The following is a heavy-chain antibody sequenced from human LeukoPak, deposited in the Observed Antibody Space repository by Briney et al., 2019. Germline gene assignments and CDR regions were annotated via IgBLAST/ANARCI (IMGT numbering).Heavy chain of an antibody. J-gene: IGHJ4*02. CDR3: AGYGDYPY. D-gene: IGHD4-17*01. V-gene: IGHV3-48*01. Sequence: QSGGSLRLSCAASGFTFSTYDMHWVRQAPGEGLEWVSYFGNSGTIYYADSVKGRFTISRDNAKNSLYLQMNSLRVEDTAVYYCAGYGDYPYWGRGTLVSVSS. CDR1: GFTFSTYD. CDR2: FGNSGTI.